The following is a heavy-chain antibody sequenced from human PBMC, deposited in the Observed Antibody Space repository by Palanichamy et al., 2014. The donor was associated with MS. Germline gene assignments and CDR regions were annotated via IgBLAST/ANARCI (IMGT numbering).Heavy chain of an antibody. CDR3: ARGSGYYFDY. V-gene: IGHV3-23*01. CDR1: GFTFTTYT. D-gene: IGHD3-22*01. J-gene: IGHJ4*02. CDR2: ISAGGNSA. Sequence: EVQLLESGGGLVQPGGSLRLSCAASGFTFTTYTMRWVRQAPGKGLEWVSTISAGGNSAYYTDSVKGRFTISRDNSKNTLFLQMSSLRADDTAVYYCARGSGYYFDYWGRGTLVTVSS.